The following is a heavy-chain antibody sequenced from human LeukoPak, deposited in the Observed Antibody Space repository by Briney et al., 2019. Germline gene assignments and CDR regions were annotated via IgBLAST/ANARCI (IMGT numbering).Heavy chain of an antibody. V-gene: IGHV3-9*01. CDR3: AKDIRIAVAGTAPPGFAY. CDR1: GFTFDDYA. CDR2: ISWNSGSI. J-gene: IGHJ4*02. Sequence: GGSLRLSCAASGFTFDDYAMHWVRQAPGKGLEWVSGISWNSGSIGYADSVKGRFTISRDNAKNSLYLQMNSLRAEDTALYYCAKDIRIAVAGTAPPGFAYWGQGTLVTVSS. D-gene: IGHD6-19*01.